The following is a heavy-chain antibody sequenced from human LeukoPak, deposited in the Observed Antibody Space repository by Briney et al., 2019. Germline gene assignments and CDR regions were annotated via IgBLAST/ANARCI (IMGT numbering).Heavy chain of an antibody. CDR2: IRYDGSNK. J-gene: IGHJ4*02. V-gene: IGHV3-30*02. Sequence: PGGSLRLSCAASGFTVSSNYMSWVRQAPGKGLEWVAFIRYDGSNKYYADSVKGRFTISRDNSKNTLYLQMNSLRAEDTAVYYCAKDLSGGYDVVFDYWGQGTLVTVSS. CDR1: GFTVSSNY. CDR3: AKDLSGGYDVVFDY. D-gene: IGHD5-12*01.